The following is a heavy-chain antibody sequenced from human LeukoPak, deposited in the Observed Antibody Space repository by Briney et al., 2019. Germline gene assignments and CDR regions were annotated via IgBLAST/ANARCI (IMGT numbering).Heavy chain of an antibody. D-gene: IGHD4-17*01. CDR3: AKAPHMTTVTTSLFDY. CDR1: GFTVSSSY. CDR2: MYSGGST. Sequence: PGGSLRLSCAASGFTVSSSYMNWVRQAPGKGLEWVSVMYSGGSTYYADSVKGRFTISRDNSKNTVHLQMNSLRAEDTAVYYCAKAPHMTTVTTSLFDYWGQGTLVTVSS. V-gene: IGHV3-53*01. J-gene: IGHJ4*02.